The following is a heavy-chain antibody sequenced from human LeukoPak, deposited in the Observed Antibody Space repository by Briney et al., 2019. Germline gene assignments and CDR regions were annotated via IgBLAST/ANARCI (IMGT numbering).Heavy chain of an antibody. V-gene: IGHV3-7*03. CDR3: AKSPESSNFDY. Sequence: GGSLRLSCAASGFTFSSYWMSWVRQAPGKGLEWVANIKQDGSEKYYVDSVKGRFTISRDNSKNTLYLQMNSLRAEDTAVYYCAKSPESSNFDYWGQGTLVTVSS. D-gene: IGHD3-10*01. CDR2: IKQDGSEK. J-gene: IGHJ4*02. CDR1: GFTFSSYW.